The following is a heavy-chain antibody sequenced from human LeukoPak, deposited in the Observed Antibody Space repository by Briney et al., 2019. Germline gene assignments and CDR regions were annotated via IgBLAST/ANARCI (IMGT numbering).Heavy chain of an antibody. D-gene: IGHD3-3*01. Sequence: PSETLSLTCTVSGGSISSGGYYWSWIRQHPGKGLEWIGYIYYSGSTYYNPSLKSRVTISVDTSKNQFSLKLSSVTAADTAVYYCARASVHYYYMDVWGKGTTVTVSS. J-gene: IGHJ6*03. CDR1: GGSISSGGYY. CDR2: IYYSGST. CDR3: ARASVHYYYMDV. V-gene: IGHV4-31*03.